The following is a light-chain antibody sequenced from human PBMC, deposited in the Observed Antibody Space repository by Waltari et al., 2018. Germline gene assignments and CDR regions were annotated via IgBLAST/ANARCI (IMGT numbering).Light chain of an antibody. J-gene: IGLJ2*01. Sequence: QLVLTQPPSASASLGASVKHTCTLNSGHTRYAIAWHPQQPEKGPRFLMKLASDGSHTKGDGIPDRFSGSSSGAERYLILSSLQSEDEADYYCQSWDTGINVFGGGTKLTVL. CDR2: LASDGSH. CDR1: SGHTRYA. V-gene: IGLV4-69*01. CDR3: QSWDTGINV.